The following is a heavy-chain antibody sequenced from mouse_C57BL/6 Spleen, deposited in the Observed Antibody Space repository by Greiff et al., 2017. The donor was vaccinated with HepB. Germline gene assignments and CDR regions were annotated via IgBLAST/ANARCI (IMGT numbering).Heavy chain of an antibody. CDR3: ARRYYGRGGYFDV. V-gene: IGHV1-80*01. J-gene: IGHJ1*03. D-gene: IGHD1-1*01. Sequence: VQLQQSGAELVKPGASVKISCKASGYAFSSYWMNWVKQRPGKGLEWIGQIYPGDGDTNYNGKFKGKATLTADKSSSTAYMQLSSLTSEDSAVYFCARRYYGRGGYFDVWGTGTTVTVSS. CDR1: GYAFSSYW. CDR2: IYPGDGDT.